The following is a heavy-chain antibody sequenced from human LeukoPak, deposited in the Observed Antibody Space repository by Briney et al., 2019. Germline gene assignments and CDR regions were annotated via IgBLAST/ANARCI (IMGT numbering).Heavy chain of an antibody. CDR1: GYTFTSYY. CDR2: INPSGGST. J-gene: IGHJ4*02. D-gene: IGHD1-26*01. Sequence: GASVKVSCKASGYTFTSYYMHWVRQAPGQGLEWMGIINPSGGSTSYAQKFQGRVTMTSDTSTSTVYMELSSLRSEDTAVYYCARDSSGRLTFDYWGQGTLVTASS. V-gene: IGHV1-46*01. CDR3: ARDSSGRLTFDY.